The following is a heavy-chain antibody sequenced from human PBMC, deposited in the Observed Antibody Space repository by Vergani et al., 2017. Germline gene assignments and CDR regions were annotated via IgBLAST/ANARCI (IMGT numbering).Heavy chain of an antibody. CDR3: ARLGYSYGYVDY. D-gene: IGHD5-18*01. CDR1: GGSFSGYY. CDR2: INHSGST. V-gene: IGHV4-34*01. Sequence: QVQLQQWGAGLLKPSETLSLTCAVYGGSFSGYYWSWIRQPPGKGLEWIGEINHSGSTYYNPSLKSRVTISVDTSKNQFSLKLSSVTAADTAVYYCARLGYSYGYVDYWGQGTLVTVSS. J-gene: IGHJ4*02.